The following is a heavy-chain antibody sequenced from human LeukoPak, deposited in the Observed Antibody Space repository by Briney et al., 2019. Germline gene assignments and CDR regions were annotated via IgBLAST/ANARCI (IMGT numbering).Heavy chain of an antibody. J-gene: IGHJ4*02. Sequence: PGGSLRLSCATSGLPFNNYAMNWVRQAPGKGLEGVSAITNRGGRTLYADFLRGRFTVSRDNSKHTLYLRMNSLRAEDTAEYYCAKGPLSHFDSWGQGTLVTVSS. CDR3: AKGPLSHFDS. D-gene: IGHD2/OR15-2a*01. V-gene: IGHV3-23*01. CDR1: GLPFNNYA. CDR2: ITNRGGRT.